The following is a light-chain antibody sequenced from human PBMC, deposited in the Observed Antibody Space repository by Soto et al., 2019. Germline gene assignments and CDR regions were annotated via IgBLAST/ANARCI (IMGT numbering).Light chain of an antibody. CDR3: SAWDDSLSGSV. Sequence: QSALTQPPSASGTPGQRVTISCSGSSSNIGTNYVYWYKHLPGTAPKLLIYRNNLRPSGVPDRFSGSRSGTSASLAISGLRSEDEADYFCSAWDDSLSGSVFGTGTKLTVL. V-gene: IGLV1-47*01. CDR1: SSNIGTNY. CDR2: RNN. J-gene: IGLJ1*01.